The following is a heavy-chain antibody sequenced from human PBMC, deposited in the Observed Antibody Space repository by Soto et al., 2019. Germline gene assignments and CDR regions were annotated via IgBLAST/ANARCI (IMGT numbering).Heavy chain of an antibody. CDR3: VRVHDFWSGYSDN. Sequence: GGSLRLSCAASGFAFSSYWMHWVRQAPGKGLVWVSRIKSDGSSTSYADFVKGRFIISRDNAKNTLYLQMNSLRAEDTAVYYCVRVHDFWSGYSDNWGPGTLVTVSS. CDR1: GFAFSSYW. V-gene: IGHV3-74*01. CDR2: IKSDGSST. J-gene: IGHJ4*02. D-gene: IGHD3-3*01.